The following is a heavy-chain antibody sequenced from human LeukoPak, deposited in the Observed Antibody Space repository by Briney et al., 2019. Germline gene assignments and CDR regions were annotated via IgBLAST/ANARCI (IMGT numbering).Heavy chain of an antibody. CDR2: INPSGGST. CDR1: GYTFTSYY. V-gene: IGHV1-46*01. Sequence: GASVKVSCKASGYTFTSYYMHWVRQAPGQGLEWMGIINPSGGSTSYAQKFQGRVTMTRDMSTSTVYMELSSLRSEDTAVYYCARDQRGYSFTPYYFDYWGQGTLVTVSS. D-gene: IGHD5-18*01. J-gene: IGHJ4*02. CDR3: ARDQRGYSFTPYYFDY.